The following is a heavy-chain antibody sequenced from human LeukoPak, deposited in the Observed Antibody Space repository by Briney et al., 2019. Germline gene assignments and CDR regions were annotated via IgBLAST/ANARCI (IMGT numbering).Heavy chain of an antibody. V-gene: IGHV3-15*01. Sequence: GGSLTLSCAASGFTFSNAWMSWVRQAPGKGLEWVGRIKSITDGGAADYAAPVKGRFIISRDDSKNTLYLQMNSLKTEDTAVYYCSTAMFDWGQGTLVTVPS. J-gene: IGHJ4*02. D-gene: IGHD3-10*02. CDR1: GFTFSNAW. CDR2: IKSITDGGAA. CDR3: STAMFD.